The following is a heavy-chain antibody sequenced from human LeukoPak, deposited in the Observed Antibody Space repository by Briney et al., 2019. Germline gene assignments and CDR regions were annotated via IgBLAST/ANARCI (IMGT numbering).Heavy chain of an antibody. D-gene: IGHD1-26*01. J-gene: IGHJ4*02. V-gene: IGHV3-49*04. Sequence: GGSLRLSCITAGFPFGDYDMSWVRRAPGKGLEWIGLIRREANGGTAEYAASVKGRFTISRDDSKSIAYLQMNSLKTEDTAVYYCTRDGRGADYWGQGTLVTVSS. CDR1: GFPFGDYD. CDR3: TRDGRGADY. CDR2: IRREANGGTA.